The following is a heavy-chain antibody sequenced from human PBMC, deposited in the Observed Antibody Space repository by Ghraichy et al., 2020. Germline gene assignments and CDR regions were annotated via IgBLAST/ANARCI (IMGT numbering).Heavy chain of an antibody. CDR3: ARVIGGDYIWYYDL. Sequence: LTSYYLHWVRQAPGQGLEWVGMINPSSDSTRYAQKFQGRDSMTKDTSTSTVYMELSSLRYEDTAVYSCARVIGGDYIWYYDLWGRGTLVTVSS. CDR1: LTSYY. J-gene: IGHJ2*01. V-gene: IGHV1-46*01. CDR2: INPSSDST. D-gene: IGHD4-17*01.